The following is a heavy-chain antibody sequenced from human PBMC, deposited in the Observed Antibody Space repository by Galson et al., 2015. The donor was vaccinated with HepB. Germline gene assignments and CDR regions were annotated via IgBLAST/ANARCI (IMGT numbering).Heavy chain of an antibody. J-gene: IGHJ4*02. CDR3: SNLGAGSTSQYYFDY. CDR2: IRSRANSYAT. D-gene: IGHD2-2*01. CDR1: GFTFSGSS. Sequence: SLRLSCAASGFTFSGSSINWVRQASGKGLEWVGRIRSRANSYATAYAASVKGRFTISRDDSKNTAYLQMNSLKTEDTAVYYCSNLGAGSTSQYYFDYWGQGTPVTVSS. V-gene: IGHV3-73*01.